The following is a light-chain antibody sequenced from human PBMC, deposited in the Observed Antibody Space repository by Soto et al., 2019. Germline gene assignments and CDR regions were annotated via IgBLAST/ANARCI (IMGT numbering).Light chain of an antibody. CDR3: QQYGRSPRT. CDR2: GAS. CDR1: QSVSNSY. J-gene: IGKJ1*01. V-gene: IGKV3-20*01. Sequence: EIVLTQSPGTLSLSPGERATLSCRASQSVSNSYLAWYQQKPGQAPRLLIYGASSRATGIPDRFSGSGSGTEFTLTISRLEPEDFAVYSCQQYGRSPRTFGQGTKVEIK.